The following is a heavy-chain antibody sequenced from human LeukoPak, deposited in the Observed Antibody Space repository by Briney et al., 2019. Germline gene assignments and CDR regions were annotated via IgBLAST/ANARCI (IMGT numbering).Heavy chain of an antibody. Sequence: SVKLSCKASGGTFSSYAISWVRQAPGQGLEWMGGIIPIFGTANYAQTFQGRVTITADESTRTAYMELSSLRSEDTAVYYCARDPRDYGENYYYYYMDVWGKGTTVTVSS. CDR3: ARDPRDYGENYYYYYMDV. J-gene: IGHJ6*03. CDR1: GGTFSSYA. D-gene: IGHD4-17*01. CDR2: IIPIFGTA. V-gene: IGHV1-69*01.